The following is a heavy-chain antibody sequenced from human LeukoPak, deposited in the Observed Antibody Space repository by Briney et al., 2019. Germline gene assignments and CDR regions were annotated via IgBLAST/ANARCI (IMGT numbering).Heavy chain of an antibody. Sequence: PGGSLRLACAGTGFTFSSYGMSWVRQAPGKGLEWVSAISGSGGSTYYADSVKGRFTISRDNSKNTLYLQMNSLRAEDTAVYYCTIRFSGSYNDYWGQGTLVTVSS. V-gene: IGHV3-23*01. CDR2: ISGSGGST. J-gene: IGHJ4*02. CDR3: TIRFSGSYNDY. CDR1: GFTFSSYG. D-gene: IGHD1-26*01.